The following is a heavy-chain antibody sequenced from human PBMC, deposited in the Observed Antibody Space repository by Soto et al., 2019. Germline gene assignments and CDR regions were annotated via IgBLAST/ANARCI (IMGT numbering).Heavy chain of an antibody. D-gene: IGHD3-3*01. Sequence: PGGSLRLSCAAPGLTFSSYGGHWVRQAPGQGLDLGAVIWYDGSNKYYADSVKGRFTISRDNSKNTLYLQMNSLRAEDTAVYYCAAHYDFWSGYFNGEPAYYFDYWGQGTLVTVSS. J-gene: IGHJ4*02. V-gene: IGHV3-33*01. CDR2: IWYDGSNK. CDR3: AAHYDFWSGYFNGEPAYYFDY. CDR1: GLTFSSYG.